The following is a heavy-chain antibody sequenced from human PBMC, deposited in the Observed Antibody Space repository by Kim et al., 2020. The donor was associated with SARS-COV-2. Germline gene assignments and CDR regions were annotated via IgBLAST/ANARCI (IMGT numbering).Heavy chain of an antibody. CDR2: IYYSGST. V-gene: IGHV4-39*01. CDR3: ASGGKRGTSAVFDY. Sequence: SETLSLTCTVSGGSISSSSYYWGWIRQPPGKGLEWIGSIYYSGSTYYNPSLKSRVTISVDTSKNQFSLKLSSVTAADTAVYYCASGGKRGTSAVFDYWGQGTLVTVSS. D-gene: IGHD2-15*01. CDR1: GGSISSSSYY. J-gene: IGHJ4*02.